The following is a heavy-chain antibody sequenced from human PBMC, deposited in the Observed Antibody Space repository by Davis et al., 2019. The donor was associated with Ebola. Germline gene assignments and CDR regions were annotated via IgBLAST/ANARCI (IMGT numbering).Heavy chain of an antibody. J-gene: IGHJ4*02. D-gene: IGHD6-6*01. Sequence: GGSLRFSFSAPGFTFSNYGMHWFRQAPGKGLEYFSPIKSDGYSANSADSVKGRFTVSRDNSKNTVYLQMTRLEVEDTAVYYCVKGWLVHDFWGQGTLVTVSP. CDR2: IKSDGYSA. CDR1: GFTFSNYG. V-gene: IGHV3-64D*08. CDR3: VKGWLVHDF.